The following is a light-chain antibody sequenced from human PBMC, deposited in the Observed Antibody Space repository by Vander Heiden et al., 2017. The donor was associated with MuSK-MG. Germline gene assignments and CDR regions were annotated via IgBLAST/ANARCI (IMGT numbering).Light chain of an antibody. CDR1: QSISSY. V-gene: IGKV1-39*01. CDR3: RQSDSTPIT. J-gene: IGKJ5*01. Sequence: DIQMTQSPSSLSASVGDRVTITCRASQSISSYLNWYQQKPGKAPKLLIYAASSLQSGVPSRFSGSGSGTDFTLTISRLQPEDFATYYCRQSDSTPITFGQGTLMEIK. CDR2: AAS.